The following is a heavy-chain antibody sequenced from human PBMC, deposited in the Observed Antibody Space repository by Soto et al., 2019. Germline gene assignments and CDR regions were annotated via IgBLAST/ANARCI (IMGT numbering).Heavy chain of an antibody. J-gene: IGHJ4*02. D-gene: IGHD2-2*01. CDR2: ISTSSSTI. CDR3: ARLMCSTTSCPRHYCDY. V-gene: IGHV3-48*01. Sequence: EVQLVESGGGLVQPGGSLRLSCAVSGFTFSAYSMNWVRQAPGKGLEWVSYISTSSSTIYYADSVKGRFTISRDDAKNSRYRQMNSLRAEDTAVYYCARLMCSTTSCPRHYCDYWGQGTLVTVSS. CDR1: GFTFSAYS.